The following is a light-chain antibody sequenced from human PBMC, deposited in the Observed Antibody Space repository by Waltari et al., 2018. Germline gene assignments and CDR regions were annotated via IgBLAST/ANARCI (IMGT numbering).Light chain of an antibody. CDR2: DAS. CDR3: QQRTNWL. V-gene: IGKV3-11*01. J-gene: IGKJ4*01. CDR1: QTVSTY. Sequence: IVLTQSPATLSLSPGERATLSCRASQTVSTYLAWFQQKPGQAPRLLIYDASNRAPGIPARFSGSGSGTDFSLTISSLEPEDFAVYYCQQRTNWLFGGGTKVEIK.